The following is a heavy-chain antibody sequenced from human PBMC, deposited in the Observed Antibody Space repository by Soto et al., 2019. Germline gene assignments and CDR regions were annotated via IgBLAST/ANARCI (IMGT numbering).Heavy chain of an antibody. V-gene: IGHV1-69*08. CDR1: GGTFSSYT. CDR3: AREGTVVVTATLDY. Sequence: QVQLVQSGAEVKKPGSSVKVSCKASGGTFSSYTISWVRQAPGQGLEWMGRIIPILGIANYAQKFQGRVTITADKSTSTAYMELSSLRSEDTALYYCAREGTVVVTATLDYWGHGTLVTVSS. J-gene: IGHJ4*01. D-gene: IGHD2-21*02. CDR2: IIPILGIA.